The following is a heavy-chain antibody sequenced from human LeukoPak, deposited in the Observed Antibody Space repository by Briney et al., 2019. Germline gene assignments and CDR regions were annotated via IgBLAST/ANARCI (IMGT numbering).Heavy chain of an antibody. Sequence: GGSLRLSCAASGFTFSSYSMNWVRQAPGKGLEWVSSISSSSSYIYYADSVKGRFTISRDNAKNSLHLQMNSLRAEDTAVYYCARDVVATTTKFDYWGQGTLVTVSS. CDR2: ISSSSSYI. J-gene: IGHJ4*02. CDR1: GFTFSSYS. V-gene: IGHV3-21*01. D-gene: IGHD5-12*01. CDR3: ARDVVATTTKFDY.